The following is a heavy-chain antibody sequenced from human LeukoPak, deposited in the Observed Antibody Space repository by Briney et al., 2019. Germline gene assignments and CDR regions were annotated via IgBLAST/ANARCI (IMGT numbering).Heavy chain of an antibody. CDR2: ISGSGGST. D-gene: IGHD3-3*01. CDR1: GFTFSSYA. CDR3: AKDAYYDFWSGSPGFDP. V-gene: IGHV3-23*01. J-gene: IGHJ5*02. Sequence: SGGSLRLSCAASGFTFSSYAMSWVRQAPGKALEWVSSISGSGGSTKYADSVKGRFTISRDISKNTLFLQMNSLRAEDTAVYYCAKDAYYDFWSGSPGFDPWGQGTLVTVSS.